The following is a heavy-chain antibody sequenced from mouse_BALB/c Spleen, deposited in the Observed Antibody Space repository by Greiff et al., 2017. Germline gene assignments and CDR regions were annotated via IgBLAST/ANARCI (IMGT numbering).Heavy chain of an antibody. Sequence: EVQLVESGGGLVQPGGSLKLSCAASGFTFSDYYMYWVRQTPEKRLEWVATISDGGSYTYYPDSVKGRFTISRDNAKNNLYLQMSSLKSEDTAMYYCARESSYDAMDYWGQGTSVTVSS. CDR3: ARESSYDAMDY. J-gene: IGHJ4*01. D-gene: IGHD1-1*01. V-gene: IGHV5-4*02. CDR1: GFTFSDYY. CDR2: ISDGGSYT.